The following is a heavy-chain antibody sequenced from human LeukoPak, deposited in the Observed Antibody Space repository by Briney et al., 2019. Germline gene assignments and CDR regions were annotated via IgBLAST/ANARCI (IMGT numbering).Heavy chain of an antibody. V-gene: IGHV1-3*01. CDR3: ARGYSGVVPAAHPDF. D-gene: IGHD2-2*01. CDR1: GYTFTTYA. J-gene: IGHJ4*02. Sequence: GASVKVSCKASGYTFTTYAIHWVRQAPGQGLQWTGWISVGDGNTNYSQKFQGRVTLTRDTSASTAYMELTSLISEDTAVYYCARGYSGVVPAAHPDFWGQGTPVTVSS. CDR2: ISVGDGNT.